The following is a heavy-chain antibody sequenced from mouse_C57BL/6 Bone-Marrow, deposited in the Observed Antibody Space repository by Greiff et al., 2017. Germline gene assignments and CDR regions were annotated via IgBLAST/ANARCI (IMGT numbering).Heavy chain of an antibody. CDR2: ISSGSSTI. V-gene: IGHV5-17*01. Sequence: EVKVVDSGGGLVKPGGSLKLSCAASGFTFSDYGMHWVRQAPEKGLEWVAYISSGSSTIYYADTVKGRFTISRDNAKNTLFLQMTSLRSEDTAMYYCAIDGYYLMDYWGQGTSVTVSS. CDR1: GFTFSDYG. D-gene: IGHD2-3*01. J-gene: IGHJ4*01. CDR3: AIDGYYLMDY.